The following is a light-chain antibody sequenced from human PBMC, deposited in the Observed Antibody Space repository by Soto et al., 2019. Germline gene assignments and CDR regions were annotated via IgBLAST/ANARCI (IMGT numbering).Light chain of an antibody. CDR1: SSDVGGYNS. J-gene: IGLJ1*01. V-gene: IGLV2-11*01. Sequence: QSALTQPRSVSGSPGQSVTISCTGTSSDVGGYNSVSWYQQHKGKAPKLMIYDVSKRPSGVPDRFSGSKSGNTASLTISGLQAEDEADYYCCSYAGSYSYVFGTGTKVTVL. CDR3: CSYAGSYSYV. CDR2: DVS.